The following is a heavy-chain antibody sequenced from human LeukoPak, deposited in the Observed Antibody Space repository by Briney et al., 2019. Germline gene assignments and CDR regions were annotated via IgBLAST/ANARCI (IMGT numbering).Heavy chain of an antibody. CDR3: ARVYLSGGRVAPLHLDL. CDR2: ISSSSSYI. D-gene: IGHD2-15*01. CDR1: GFTFSSYS. V-gene: IGHV3-21*01. J-gene: IGHJ2*01. Sequence: PGGSLRLSCAASGFTFSSYSMNWVRQAPGKGLEWVSSISSSSSYIYYADSVKGRFTISRENAKNSFYLQMDNLRAEDTAAYYCARVYLSGGRVAPLHLDLWGRGTLVTVSS.